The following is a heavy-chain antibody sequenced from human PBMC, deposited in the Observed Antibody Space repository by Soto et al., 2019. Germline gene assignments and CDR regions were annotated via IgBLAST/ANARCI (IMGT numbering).Heavy chain of an antibody. V-gene: IGHV3-11*06. J-gene: IGHJ6*02. CDR1: GFTFGDSY. D-gene: IGHD2-21*02. Sequence: GGSLRLSCAGSGFTFGDSYMSWIRQAPGKGLEWLSYISSRSDTYYADSVKGRFTISRDNAKNSVSLQMDSLRAEDAAVYYCAREETAWPLAYGLDVWGQGXTVTVYS. CDR3: AREETAWPLAYGLDV. CDR2: ISSRSDT.